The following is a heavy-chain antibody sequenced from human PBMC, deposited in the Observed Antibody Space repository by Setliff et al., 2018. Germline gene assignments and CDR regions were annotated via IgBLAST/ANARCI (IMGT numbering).Heavy chain of an antibody. J-gene: IGHJ4*02. CDR3: ARGQTLRHFDWPTAFDY. D-gene: IGHD3-9*01. V-gene: IGHV1-18*01. Sequence: ASVKVSCKASGYSFNNYGIIWVRQAPGQGPEWMGWISAYSGETNYAQILRGRVTMTTDTPTSTAYMELRSLTSDDTAVYYCARGQTLRHFDWPTAFDYWGLGTLVTVSS. CDR2: ISAYSGET. CDR1: GYSFNNYG.